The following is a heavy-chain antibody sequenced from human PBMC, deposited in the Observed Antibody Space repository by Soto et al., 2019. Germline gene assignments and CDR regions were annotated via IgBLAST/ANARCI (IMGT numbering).Heavy chain of an antibody. V-gene: IGHV4-59*01. CDR3: ARDLAAAGQKHYYYYGMDV. D-gene: IGHD6-13*01. CDR2: IYYSGST. CDR1: GGSISSYY. Sequence: PSETLSLTCTFSGGSISSYYWSLIRQPPGKGLEWIGYIYYSGSTNYNPSLKSRVTISVDTSKNQFSLKLSSVTAADTAVYYCARDLAAAGQKHYYYYGMDVWGQGTTVTVSS. J-gene: IGHJ6*02.